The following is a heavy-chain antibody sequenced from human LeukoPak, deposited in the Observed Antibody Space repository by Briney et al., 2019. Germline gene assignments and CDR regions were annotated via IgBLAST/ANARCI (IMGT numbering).Heavy chain of an antibody. J-gene: IGHJ4*02. V-gene: IGHV3-23*01. CDR3: GYFDSSGFYYGRLRY. CDR2: VTADGGSI. Sequence: GGSLRLSCAASGFHLSSHAMTWVRQTPTKGLEWVSSVTADGGSIHYADSVKGRFTISRDNSKSTLFLQMNSLRAEDSAIYFCGYFDSSGFYYGRLRYWGQGTPVTVSS. CDR1: GFHLSSHA. D-gene: IGHD3-22*01.